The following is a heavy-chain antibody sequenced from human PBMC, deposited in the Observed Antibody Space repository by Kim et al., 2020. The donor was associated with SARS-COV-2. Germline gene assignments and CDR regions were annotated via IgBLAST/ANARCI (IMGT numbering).Heavy chain of an antibody. V-gene: IGHV1-24*01. Sequence: TINAQKFQGRVTMTEDTSTDTAYMELSSLRSEDTAVYYCATGSVRGVIHYWGQGTLVTVSS. J-gene: IGHJ4*02. CDR3: ATGSVRGVIHY. CDR2: T. D-gene: IGHD3-10*01.